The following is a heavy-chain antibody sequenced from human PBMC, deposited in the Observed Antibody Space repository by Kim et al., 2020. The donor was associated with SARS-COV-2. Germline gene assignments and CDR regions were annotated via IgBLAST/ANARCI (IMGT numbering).Heavy chain of an antibody. Sequence: SETLSLTCTVSGASISSGGYYWGWIRQPPGQGLEWIGSVYYSGTTYYNPSFKSRVSISADTSKNQFSLKLSSVTAADTAMYYCARDRFYSETSQGEFDYGGQGTRVTVSS. CDR1: GASISSGGYY. CDR2: VYYSGTT. CDR3: ARDRFYSETSQGEFDY. V-gene: IGHV4-39*07. J-gene: IGHJ4*02. D-gene: IGHD3-3*01.